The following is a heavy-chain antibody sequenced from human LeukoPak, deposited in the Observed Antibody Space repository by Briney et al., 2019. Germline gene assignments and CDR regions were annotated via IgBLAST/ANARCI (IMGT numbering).Heavy chain of an antibody. Sequence: SETLSLTCSVSGGSISRSDYYWSWIRQPPGKGLEWIGYIYYSGITYYNPSLKSRVTISVDTSKNQFSLKLSSVTAADTAVYYCATGAGKTFAFWGQGTLVTVSS. CDR2: IYYSGIT. CDR3: ATGAGKTFAF. J-gene: IGHJ4*02. D-gene: IGHD6-19*01. V-gene: IGHV4-30-4*01. CDR1: GGSISRSDYY.